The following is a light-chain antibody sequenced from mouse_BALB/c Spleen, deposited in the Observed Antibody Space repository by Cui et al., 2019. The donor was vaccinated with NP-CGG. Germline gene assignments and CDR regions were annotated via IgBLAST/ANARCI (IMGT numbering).Light chain of an antibody. CDR2: GTN. V-gene: IGLV1*01. CDR3: ALWYSNHWV. Sequence: VVVTQESALTTSPGETVTLTCRSSTGAVTTRNYANWVQEKPDHLFTGLIGGTNNRVPGVPARFSGSLIGDKAALTIIGAQTEDEAIYFCALWYSNHWVFGGGTKLTVL. CDR1: TGAVTTRNY. J-gene: IGLJ1*01.